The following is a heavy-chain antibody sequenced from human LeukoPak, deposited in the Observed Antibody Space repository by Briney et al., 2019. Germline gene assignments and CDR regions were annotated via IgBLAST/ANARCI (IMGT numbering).Heavy chain of an antibody. Sequence: PGGVLRLSCAASGFTFDDYAMHWVRQAPGKGLEWISLISWDGGSTYYADSVKGRFTISRDNSKNSLYLQMNSLRAEDTALYYCAKDIRPRSSSSRGPYYYYYMDVWGKGTTVTVSS. D-gene: IGHD6-6*01. J-gene: IGHJ6*03. CDR1: GFTFDDYA. CDR3: AKDIRPRSSSSRGPYYYYYMDV. CDR2: ISWDGGST. V-gene: IGHV3-43D*04.